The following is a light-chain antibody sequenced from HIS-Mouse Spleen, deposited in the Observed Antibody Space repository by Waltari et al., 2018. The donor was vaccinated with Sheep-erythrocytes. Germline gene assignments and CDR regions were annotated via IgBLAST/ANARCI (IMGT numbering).Light chain of an antibody. CDR1: SSDVGGYTY. Sequence: QSALTQPRSVSGSPGQSVTISCTGTSSDVGGYTYVSWYQQHPGKAPKLMIYDVSKRPSGVPDRFSGSKSGNMASLTISGLQAEDEADYYCCSYAGSYNHVFATGTKVTVL. J-gene: IGLJ1*01. CDR3: CSYAGSYNHV. CDR2: DVS. V-gene: IGLV2-11*01.